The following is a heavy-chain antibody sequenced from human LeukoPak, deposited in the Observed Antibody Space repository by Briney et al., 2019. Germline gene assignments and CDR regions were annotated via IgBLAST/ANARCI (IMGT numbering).Heavy chain of an antibody. J-gene: IGHJ4*02. CDR1: GFTFSRYW. V-gene: IGHV3-7*01. CDR3: VREDIGEIAAAKSHFDY. D-gene: IGHD6-13*01. Sequence: TGGSLRLSCAASGFTFSRYWMSWVRQAPGKALEWVAHIRQDGSEKYYVDSVKGRFTISRDNAQNSLYLQMNSLRAEDTAVYYCVREDIGEIAAAKSHFDYWGQGTLVTVSS. CDR2: IRQDGSEK.